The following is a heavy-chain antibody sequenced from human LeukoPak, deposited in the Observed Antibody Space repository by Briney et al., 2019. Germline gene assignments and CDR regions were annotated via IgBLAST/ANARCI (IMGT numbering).Heavy chain of an antibody. CDR1: GGSLSSYY. D-gene: IGHD6-13*01. Sequence: PSDTLSLTCTVSGGSLSSYYWSWLRQPAGKGLEWIGRIYTSGSTNYNPSLKSRVTMSVDTSKNQFSLKLSSVTAADTAVYYCASGIIAAAGTDWFDPWGQGTLVTVSS. CDR3: ASGIIAAAGTDWFDP. V-gene: IGHV4-4*07. J-gene: IGHJ5*02. CDR2: IYTSGST.